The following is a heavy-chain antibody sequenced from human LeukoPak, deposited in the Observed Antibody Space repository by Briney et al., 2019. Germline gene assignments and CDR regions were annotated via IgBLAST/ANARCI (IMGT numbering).Heavy chain of an antibody. CDR1: GFTFSSYW. V-gene: IGHV3-74*01. CDR2: INSDGSSA. CDR3: ARANPSYYFDY. Sequence: GGSLRLSCAVSGFTFSSYWMHWVRQAPGKGLVWVSRINSDGSSASYADSVRGRFTISRDNAKNTLYLQMNSLRAEDTAVYYCARANPSYYFDYWGQGTLVTVSS. J-gene: IGHJ4*02.